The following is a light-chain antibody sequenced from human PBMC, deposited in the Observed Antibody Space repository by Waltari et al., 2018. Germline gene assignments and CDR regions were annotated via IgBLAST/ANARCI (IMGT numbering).Light chain of an antibody. CDR1: GSDVGGYNY. Sequence: QSALTQPPSASGSPGQSVTISCTGTGSDVGGYNYVSWYQQHPGKAPKLMIYEVSKRPSGVPDRFSGSKSGTTASLTVSGLQSEDEADYYCSSYAGSFPYVFGTGTKVTVL. V-gene: IGLV2-8*01. J-gene: IGLJ1*01. CDR3: SSYAGSFPYV. CDR2: EVS.